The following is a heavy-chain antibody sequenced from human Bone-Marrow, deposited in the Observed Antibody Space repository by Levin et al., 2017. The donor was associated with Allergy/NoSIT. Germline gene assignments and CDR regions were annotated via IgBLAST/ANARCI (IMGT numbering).Heavy chain of an antibody. Sequence: SETLSLTCAVSGYSISSGYYWGWIRQPPGKGLEWIGSIYHSGSTYYNPSLKSRVTISVDTSKNQFSLKLSSVTAADTAVYYCARGGDPRITMIVVARYFDRWGRGTLVTVSS. D-gene: IGHD3-22*01. V-gene: IGHV4-38-2*01. J-gene: IGHJ2*01. CDR1: GYSISSGYY. CDR2: IYHSGST. CDR3: ARGGDPRITMIVVARYFDR.